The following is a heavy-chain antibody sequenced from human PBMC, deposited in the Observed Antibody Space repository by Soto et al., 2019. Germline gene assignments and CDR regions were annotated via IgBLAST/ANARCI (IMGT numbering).Heavy chain of an antibody. D-gene: IGHD3-10*01. CDR2: IYSGGST. J-gene: IGHJ6*02. CDR1: GFTVSSNY. CDR3: ARDGEWFVDLYYGMDV. V-gene: IGHV3-53*01. Sequence: GGSLRLSCAASGFTVSSNYMSWVRQAPGKGLEGVSVIYSGGSTDYADSVKGRFTISRDNSKNTLYLKMNSLRAEDTAVYYCARDGEWFVDLYYGMDVWGQGTTVTVS.